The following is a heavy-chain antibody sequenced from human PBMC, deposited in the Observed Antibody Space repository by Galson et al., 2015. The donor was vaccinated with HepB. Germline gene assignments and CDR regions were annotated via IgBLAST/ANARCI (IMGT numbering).Heavy chain of an antibody. CDR3: ARTGNSDAFDI. CDR1: GSTFTSYY. J-gene: IGHJ3*02. Sequence: SVKVSCKASGSTFTSYYMHWVRQAPGQGLEWMGIINPSGGSTSYAQKFQGRVTMTRDTSTSTVYMELSSLRSEDTAVYYCARTGNSDAFDIWGQGTMVTVSS. V-gene: IGHV1-46*01. D-gene: IGHD4-23*01. CDR2: INPSGGST.